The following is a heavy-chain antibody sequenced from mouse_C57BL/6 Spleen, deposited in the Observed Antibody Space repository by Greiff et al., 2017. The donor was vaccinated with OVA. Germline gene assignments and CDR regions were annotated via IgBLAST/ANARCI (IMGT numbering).Heavy chain of an antibody. CDR1: GYTFTEYT. D-gene: IGHD1-1*01. Sequence: VMLVESGAELVKPGASVKLSCKASGYTFTEYTIHWVKQRSGQGLEWIGWFYPGSGSIKYNEKFKDKATLTADKSSSTVYMELSRLTSEDSAVYFCARPTKTYYGSHYFDYWGQGTTLTVSS. CDR2: FYPGSGSI. V-gene: IGHV1-62-2*01. CDR3: ARPTKTYYGSHYFDY. J-gene: IGHJ2*01.